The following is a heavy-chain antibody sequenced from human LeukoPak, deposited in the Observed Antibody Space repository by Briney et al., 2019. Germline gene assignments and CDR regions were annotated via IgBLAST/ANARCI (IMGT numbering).Heavy chain of an antibody. J-gene: IGHJ4*02. CDR1: GFSVTNDF. CDR3: ARDRGFIVGAYFDY. Sequence: GGSLRLSCAVSGFSVTNDFMTWVRQAPGKGLNWVSVIYSSGYTVYAGSVKGRFTISRDNSKNTLYLQMGSLRAEDMAVYYCARDRGFIVGAYFDYWGQGTLVTVSS. CDR2: IYSSGYT. V-gene: IGHV3-66*01. D-gene: IGHD1-26*01.